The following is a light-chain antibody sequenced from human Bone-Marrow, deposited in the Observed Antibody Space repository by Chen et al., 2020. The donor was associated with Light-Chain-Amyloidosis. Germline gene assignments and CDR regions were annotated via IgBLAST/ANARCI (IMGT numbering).Light chain of an antibody. CDR3: QSADSSGTDEVI. CDR1: DLPTKY. J-gene: IGLJ2*01. Sequence: SYELTQPPSVPVYPGQTARITCSGDDLPTKYAYWYQQKPGQAPALVIHRDTERPSGISDRFSGSSSGTTATLTISGVQAEDEADYHCQSADSSGTDEVIFGGGTKLTVL. V-gene: IGLV3-25*03. CDR2: RDT.